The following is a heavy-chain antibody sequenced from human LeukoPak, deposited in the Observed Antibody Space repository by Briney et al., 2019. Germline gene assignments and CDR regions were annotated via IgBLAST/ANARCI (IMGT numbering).Heavy chain of an antibody. J-gene: IGHJ4*02. CDR1: GLTFSSYA. CDR3: ARGYCTNGVCLLDY. V-gene: IGHV3-23*01. D-gene: IGHD2-8*01. CDR2: ISGSGGST. Sequence: GGSLRLSCAASGLTFSSYAMSWVRQAPGKGLEWVSAISGSGGSTYYADSVKGRFTISRDNSKNTLYLQMNSLRAEDTALYYCARGYCTNGVCLLDYWGQGTLVTVSS.